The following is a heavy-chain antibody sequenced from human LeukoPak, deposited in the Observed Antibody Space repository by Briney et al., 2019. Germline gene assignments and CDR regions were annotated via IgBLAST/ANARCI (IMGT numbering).Heavy chain of an antibody. CDR1: GYTFTSYD. CDR2: MNPNSGNT. D-gene: IGHD2-15*01. J-gene: IGHJ4*02. Sequence: GASVKVSCKASGYTFTSYDINWVRQATGQGLEWMGWMNPNSGNTGYAQKFQGRVTMTRNTSISTAYMELSSLRSEDTAVYYCARYDGYCSGGSCYGETVFDYWGQGTLVTVSS. CDR3: ARYDGYCSGGSCYGETVFDY. V-gene: IGHV1-8*01.